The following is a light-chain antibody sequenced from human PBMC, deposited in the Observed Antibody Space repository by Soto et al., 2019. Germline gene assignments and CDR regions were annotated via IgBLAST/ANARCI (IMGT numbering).Light chain of an antibody. J-gene: IGKJ4*01. V-gene: IGKV3-11*01. CDR2: DAS. CDR1: QSVSSY. Sequence: EIVLTHSPDTLSLSPCERATLSFRASQSVSSYLAWYQQKPGQAPRLLIYDASNRATGIPTRFSGSGSGTDFTLTISSLEPEDFAVYYCQEFASNFGGGTKVDIK. CDR3: QEFASN.